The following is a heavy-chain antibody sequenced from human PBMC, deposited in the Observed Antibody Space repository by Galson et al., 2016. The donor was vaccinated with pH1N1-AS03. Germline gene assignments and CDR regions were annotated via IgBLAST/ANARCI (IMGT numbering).Heavy chain of an antibody. CDR3: ARGGSSGYDSYFDS. J-gene: IGHJ4*02. V-gene: IGHV4-61*02. D-gene: IGHD5-12*01. CDR1: GGSITSGTYY. CDR2: VSTSGTT. Sequence: TLSLTCTVSGGSITSGTYYWTWIRRPAGKSLEWFGRVSTSGTTIYNPSLRSRVILSLDTSNNQFSLRLTSVTAADTALYYCARGGSSGYDSYFDSWGQGFLVTVSS.